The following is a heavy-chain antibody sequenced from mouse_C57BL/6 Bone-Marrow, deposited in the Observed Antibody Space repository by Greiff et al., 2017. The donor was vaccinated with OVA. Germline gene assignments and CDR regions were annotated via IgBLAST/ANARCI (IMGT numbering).Heavy chain of an antibody. Sequence: EVQLQQSGPVLVKPGASVKMSCKASGYTFTDYYMNWVKQSHGKSLEWIGVINPYNGGTSYNQKFKGKATLTVDKSSSTAYMELNSLTSEDSAVYYCARWRDYYGSSYGFAYWGQGTLVTVSA. CDR2: INPYNGGT. J-gene: IGHJ3*01. CDR1: GYTFTDYY. D-gene: IGHD1-1*01. CDR3: ARWRDYYGSSYGFAY. V-gene: IGHV1-19*01.